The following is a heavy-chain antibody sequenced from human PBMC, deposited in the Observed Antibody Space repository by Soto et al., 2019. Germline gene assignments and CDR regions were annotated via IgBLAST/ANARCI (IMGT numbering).Heavy chain of an antibody. D-gene: IGHD6-13*01. CDR2: INPNSGGT. Sequence: GASVKVSCKASGYTFTGYYMHWVRQAPGQGLEWMGWINPNSGGTNYAQKFQGWVTMTRDTSISTAYMELSRLRSDDTAVYYCARDPRGAAAGDYYYGMDVWGQGTTVTVSS. J-gene: IGHJ6*02. V-gene: IGHV1-2*04. CDR3: ARDPRGAAAGDYYYGMDV. CDR1: GYTFTGYY.